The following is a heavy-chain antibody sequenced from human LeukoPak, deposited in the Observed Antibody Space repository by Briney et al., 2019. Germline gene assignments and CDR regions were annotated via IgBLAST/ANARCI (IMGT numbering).Heavy chain of an antibody. J-gene: IGHJ4*02. CDR2: IADDGRAK. CDR3: AKEATWGEWYFDY. Sequence: PGRSLRLSCVVSGFTFRNYGMHWVRQAPGKGLEWVAVIADDGRAKFYADSVKGRFTISRDNSKNTLYLQMNSLRAGDTAVYYCAKEATWGEWYFDYWGQGTLVTVSS. CDR1: GFTFRNYG. D-gene: IGHD3-10*01. V-gene: IGHV3-30*18.